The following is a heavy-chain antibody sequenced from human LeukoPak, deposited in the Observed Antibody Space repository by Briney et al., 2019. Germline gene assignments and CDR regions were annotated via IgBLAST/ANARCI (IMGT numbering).Heavy chain of an antibody. D-gene: IGHD6-13*01. CDR2: IYSGGST. J-gene: IGHJ5*02. V-gene: IGHV3-53*01. Sequence: PGGSLRLSCAASGFTVSSNYMSWVRQAPGKGLEWVSVIYSGGSTYYADSVKGRFTISRDNSKNTLYLQMNSLRAEDTAVYYCARAPIAAAGIWFDPWGQGTLVTVSS. CDR1: GFTVSSNY. CDR3: ARAPIAAAGIWFDP.